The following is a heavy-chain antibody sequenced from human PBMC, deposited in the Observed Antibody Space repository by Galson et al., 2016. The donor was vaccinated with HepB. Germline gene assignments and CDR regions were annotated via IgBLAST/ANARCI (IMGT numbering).Heavy chain of an antibody. Sequence: ETLSLTCIVSGGSLSSSSYYWAWIRQSPGKGLEWIGSIYYSGRTYYKPSLKSRVTMSIDTSKNQFFLELSSVTAADSAVYYFARRQTAAGRGSYYFDYWGQGILLSVSS. CDR1: GGSLSSSSYY. V-gene: IGHV4-39*01. CDR2: IYYSGRT. J-gene: IGHJ4*02. CDR3: ARRQTAAGRGSYYFDY. D-gene: IGHD6-13*01.